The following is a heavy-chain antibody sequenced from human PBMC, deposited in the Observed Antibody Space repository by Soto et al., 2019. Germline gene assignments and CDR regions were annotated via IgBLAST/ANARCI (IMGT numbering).Heavy chain of an antibody. V-gene: IGHV1-2*04. D-gene: IGHD6-6*01. CDR3: ARDRYSSSPNYYYYSYMDV. J-gene: IGHJ6*03. CDR2: INPNSGGT. Sequence: ASVKVSCKASGGTFSSYTISWVRQAHGQGREWMGWINPNSGGTNYAQKFQGWVTMTRDTSISTAYMELSRLRSDDTAVYYCARDRYSSSPNYYYYSYMDVWGNGTTVTVSS. CDR1: GGTFSSYT.